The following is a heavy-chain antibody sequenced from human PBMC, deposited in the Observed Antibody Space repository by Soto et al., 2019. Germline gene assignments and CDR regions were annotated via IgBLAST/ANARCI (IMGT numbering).Heavy chain of an antibody. D-gene: IGHD3-10*01. Sequence: QVQLVQSGAEVKKPGASVKVSCKASGYTFTSYDINWVRQATGQGLEWMGWMNPNSGNTGYAQKFQGRVTMTRNTSISTAYMELSSLRSEDTAVYYCARGHQLIWFWETTIDYWGQGTLVTVSS. CDR2: MNPNSGNT. CDR3: ARGHQLIWFWETTIDY. CDR1: GYTFTSYD. J-gene: IGHJ4*02. V-gene: IGHV1-8*01.